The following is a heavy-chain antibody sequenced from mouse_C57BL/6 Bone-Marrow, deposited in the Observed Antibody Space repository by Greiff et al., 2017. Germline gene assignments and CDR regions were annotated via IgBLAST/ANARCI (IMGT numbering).Heavy chain of an antibody. D-gene: IGHD1-1*01. CDR1: GYTFTSYD. CDR2: IYPRDGST. CDR3: ERLEFAGSSGDWYFDV. J-gene: IGHJ1*03. Sequence: VQLQQSGPELVKPGASVKLSCKASGYTFTSYDINWVKQRPGQGLEWIGWIYPRDGSTKYNEKFKGKATLTVDTSSSTAYMELHSLTSEDSAVYFCERLEFAGSSGDWYFDVWGTGTTVTVSS. V-gene: IGHV1-85*01.